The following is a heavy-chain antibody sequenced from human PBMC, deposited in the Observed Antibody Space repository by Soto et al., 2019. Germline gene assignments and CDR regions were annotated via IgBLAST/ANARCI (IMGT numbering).Heavy chain of an antibody. Sequence: QPGGSLRLSCAASGFMFSTTDMSWVRQAPGKGLEWLTTIEGSGEITYYADSVKGRFTISRDNSKSTVYLQMDSLTADDTAVYFCVKNSGWFNTWGQGTPVTVST. J-gene: IGHJ5*02. V-gene: IGHV3-23*01. D-gene: IGHD3-10*01. CDR3: VKNSGWFNT. CDR1: GFMFSTTD. CDR2: IEGSGEIT.